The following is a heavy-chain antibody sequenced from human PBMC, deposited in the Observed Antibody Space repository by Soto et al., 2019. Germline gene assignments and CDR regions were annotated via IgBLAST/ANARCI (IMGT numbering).Heavy chain of an antibody. V-gene: IGHV4-39*01. J-gene: IGHJ5*02. CDR3: ARPLQLAVSGFDP. D-gene: IGHD3-3*02. Sequence: ETVSLTFAFSGDSISSSSYYWAWIRQPPGKGLEWIGSIHYRANSYYSPSLKSRITISVDTSKNQISLRLSSVTAADTAVYYCARPLQLAVSGFDPWGQGTLVTVSS. CDR1: GDSISSSSYY. CDR2: IHYRANS.